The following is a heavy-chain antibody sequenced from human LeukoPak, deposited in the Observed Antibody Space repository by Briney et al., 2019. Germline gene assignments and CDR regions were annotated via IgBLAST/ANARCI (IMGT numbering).Heavy chain of an antibody. D-gene: IGHD1-26*01. J-gene: IGHJ5*02. V-gene: IGHV4-31*03. CDR2: INYRGST. Sequence: PSQTLSLTCTVSGASITSGAFYWSWTRQPPGKGLEFIGYINYRGSTYYNPSLDSRLSISVDTSKNQFSLTLASVTAADTAIYYCARDLQDSGSYPTWFDPWGQGILVYVSS. CDR1: GASITSGAFY. CDR3: ARDLQDSGSYPTWFDP.